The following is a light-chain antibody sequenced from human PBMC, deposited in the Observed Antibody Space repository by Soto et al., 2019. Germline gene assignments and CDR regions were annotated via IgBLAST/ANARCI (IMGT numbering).Light chain of an antibody. Sequence: EIVMTQSAATLSVSPGERAPLSCRASQSVSSDLAWYQQKPGQAPRLLIYGASTRATGIPARFSGSGSGTDFALTISRVEPEDFAIYFCQQYGSSPGTFGQGTKVDIK. CDR3: QQYGSSPGT. CDR2: GAS. CDR1: QSVSSD. J-gene: IGKJ1*01. V-gene: IGKV3-15*01.